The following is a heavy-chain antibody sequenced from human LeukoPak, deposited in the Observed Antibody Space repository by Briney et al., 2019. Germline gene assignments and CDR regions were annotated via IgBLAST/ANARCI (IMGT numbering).Heavy chain of an antibody. CDR1: GGSMRSRSYD. Sequence: PSETVSPTYPLSGGSMRSRSYDSPWIRQPPGKGLEWIGSIYYSGSTYYNPSLKSRVTISVDTSKTQFSLKLSSVTAADTAVYYCASRGVAAPNRCDYWGQGTLLTVSS. D-gene: IGHD6-19*01. CDR2: IYYSGST. V-gene: IGHV4-39*01. J-gene: IGHJ4*02. CDR3: ASRGVAAPNRCDY.